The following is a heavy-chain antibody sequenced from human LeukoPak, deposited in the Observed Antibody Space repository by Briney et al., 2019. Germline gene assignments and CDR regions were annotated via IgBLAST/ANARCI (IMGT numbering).Heavy chain of an antibody. Sequence: PGGSLRLSCSASGFTFSSYAMHWVRQAPGKGLEYVSAISSNGGSTYYADSVKGRFTISRDNSKNTLYLQMSSLRAEDTAVYYCVKSSIVGATTSFGYWGQGTLVTVSS. CDR3: VKSSIVGATTSFGY. J-gene: IGHJ4*02. CDR1: GFTFSSYA. V-gene: IGHV3-64D*09. D-gene: IGHD1-26*01. CDR2: ISSNGGST.